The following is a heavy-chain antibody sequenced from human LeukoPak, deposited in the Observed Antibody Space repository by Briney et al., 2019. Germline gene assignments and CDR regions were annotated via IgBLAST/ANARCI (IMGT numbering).Heavy chain of an antibody. D-gene: IGHD2-2*01. J-gene: IGHJ5*02. Sequence: PSETLSLTCTVSGGSISSSSYYWGWIRQPPGKGLEWIGEINHSGSTNYNPSLKSRVTISVDTSKNQFSLKLSSVTAADTAVYYCARVPAAAGAWFDPWGQGTLVTVSS. CDR2: INHSGST. CDR3: ARVPAAAGAWFDP. V-gene: IGHV4-39*07. CDR1: GGSISSSSYY.